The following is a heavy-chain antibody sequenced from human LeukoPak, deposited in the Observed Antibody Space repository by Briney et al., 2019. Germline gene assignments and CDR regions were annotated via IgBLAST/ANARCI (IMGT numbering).Heavy chain of an antibody. D-gene: IGHD6-19*01. J-gene: IGHJ4*02. CDR1: GGSVSSGSYY. V-gene: IGHV4-61*01. CDR3: ARVAIHYSSGWYLFDY. Sequence: SETLSLTCTVSGGSVSSGSYYWGWIRQPPGKGLEWIGYIYYSGSTNYNPSLKSRVTISVDTSKNQFSLKLSSVTAADTAVYYCARVAIHYSSGWYLFDYWGQGTLVTVSS. CDR2: IYYSGST.